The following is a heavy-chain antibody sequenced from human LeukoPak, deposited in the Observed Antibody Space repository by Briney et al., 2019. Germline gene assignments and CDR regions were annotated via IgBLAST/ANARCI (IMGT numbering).Heavy chain of an antibody. CDR3: ARLHSGWYLYAFDI. V-gene: IGHV4-30-4*08. Sequence: SETLSLTCTVSGGSISSGDYYWSWIRQPPGKGLEWIGYIYYSGSTYYNLSLKSRVTISVDTSKNQFSLKLSSVTAADTAVYYCARLHSGWYLYAFDIWGQGTMVTVSS. D-gene: IGHD6-19*01. CDR1: GGSISSGDYY. J-gene: IGHJ3*02. CDR2: IYYSGST.